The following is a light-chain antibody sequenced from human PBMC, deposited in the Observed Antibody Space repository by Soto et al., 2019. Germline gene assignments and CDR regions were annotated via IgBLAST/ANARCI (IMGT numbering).Light chain of an antibody. J-gene: IGKJ4*01. CDR2: DAS. CDR1: QSVSSY. CDR3: QQRLNWPLT. V-gene: IGKV3-11*01. Sequence: EIVLTQSPATLSLSPGERATLSCGASQSVSSYLAWYQQKPGQAPRLLIYDASNRATGIPARFSGSGSGTDFTLTISSLEPEDFAVYYCQQRLNWPLTFGGGTKVDIK.